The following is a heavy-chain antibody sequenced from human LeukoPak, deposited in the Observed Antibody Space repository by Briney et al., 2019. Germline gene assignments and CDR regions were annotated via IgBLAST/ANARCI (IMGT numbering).Heavy chain of an antibody. CDR3: ARRKSGYTYGYIDY. D-gene: IGHD5-18*01. CDR2: ITGDGVST. CDR1: GFTFDDYA. V-gene: IGHV3-43*02. J-gene: IGHJ4*02. Sequence: GGSLRLSCAASGFTFDDYAMHWVRQAPGKGLEWVSLITGDGVSTFYADSVKGRFTISRDNSKDSLYLQMNSLRTEDTALYYCARRKSGYTYGYIDYWGQGILVTVSS.